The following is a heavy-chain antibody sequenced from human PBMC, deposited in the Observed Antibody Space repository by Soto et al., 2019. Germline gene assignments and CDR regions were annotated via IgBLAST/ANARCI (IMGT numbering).Heavy chain of an antibody. CDR1: GFTFSSYS. Sequence: EVQLVESGGGLVKPGGSLRLSCAASGFTFSSYSMNWFRQAPGKGLEWVSSISSSSSYIYYADSVKGRFTISRDNAKNSLDLQMNSLIAVDTAVHYCERYPATGTKRGFDYWGQGTLVTVSS. CDR3: ERYPATGTKRGFDY. J-gene: IGHJ4*02. D-gene: IGHD1-7*01. V-gene: IGHV3-21*01. CDR2: ISSSSSYI.